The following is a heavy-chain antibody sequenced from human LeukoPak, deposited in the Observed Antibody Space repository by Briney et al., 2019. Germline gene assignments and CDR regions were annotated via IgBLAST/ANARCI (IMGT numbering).Heavy chain of an antibody. D-gene: IGHD1-26*01. CDR2: IIPIFGTA. J-gene: IGHJ4*02. Sequence: GASVKVSCKASGGTFSSYAISWVRQAPGQGLEWMGGIIPIFGTANYAQKFQGRVTITADESASTAYMELSSLRSEDTAVYYCATGPLRATIVWGQGTLVTVSS. CDR3: ATGPLRATIV. CDR1: GGTFSSYA. V-gene: IGHV1-69*13.